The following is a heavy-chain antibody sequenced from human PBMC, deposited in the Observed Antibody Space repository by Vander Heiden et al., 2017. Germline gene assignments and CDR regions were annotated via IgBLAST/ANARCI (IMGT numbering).Heavy chain of an antibody. J-gene: IGHJ5*02. CDR1: GFPFSSYW. CDR2: IKQDGSEK. CDR3: ARKEGRYYYDNH. D-gene: IGHD3-22*01. Sequence: EVQLVESGGGLVQPGGSLRLPCAASGFPFSSYWMSWVRQAPGKGLEWVANIKQDGSEKSYVDSVKGRFTISRDNAKNSLYLQMNSLRAEDTAVYYCARKEGRYYYDNHWGQGTLVTVSS. V-gene: IGHV3-7*01.